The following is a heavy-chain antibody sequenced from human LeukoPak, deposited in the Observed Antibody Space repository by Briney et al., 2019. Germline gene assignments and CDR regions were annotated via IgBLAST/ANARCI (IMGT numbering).Heavy chain of an antibody. V-gene: IGHV4-59*08. D-gene: IGHD5-18*01. J-gene: IGHJ4*02. CDR1: DDSINDYY. CDR2: IYYTGST. Sequence: PSETLSLTCTVSDDSINDYYWSWIRQSPGKGLEWIGAIYYTGSTKYTSSLKSRVTISLDTSKNQFTLKLSSVTAADTAVYYCARVDTAMVDYWGQGTLVTVSS. CDR3: ARVDTAMVDY.